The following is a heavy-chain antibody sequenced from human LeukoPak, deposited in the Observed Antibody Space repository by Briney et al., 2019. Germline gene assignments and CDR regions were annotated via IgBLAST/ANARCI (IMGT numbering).Heavy chain of an antibody. CDR2: IYYSGST. Sequence: SETLSLTCTVSGDSVSSDTYFWGWIRQPPGKGLEWIGYIYYSGSTNYNPSLKSRVTISVDTSKNQFSLKLSSVTAADTAVYYCARAAWGGSGFDYWGQGTLVTVSS. J-gene: IGHJ4*02. D-gene: IGHD2-15*01. CDR3: ARAAWGGSGFDY. V-gene: IGHV4-61*01. CDR1: GDSVSSDTYF.